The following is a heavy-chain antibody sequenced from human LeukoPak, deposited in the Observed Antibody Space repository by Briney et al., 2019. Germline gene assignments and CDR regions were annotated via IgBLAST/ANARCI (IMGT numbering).Heavy chain of an antibody. CDR2: VNPDSGNT. Sequence: ASVKVSCKASVYIFTSYDINWVRQATGQGLEWMGWVNPDSGNTGYAQKFQGRVTMTRNISISTVYMELSSLRFEDTAVYYCARRGVVVNYYFYGMDVWGQGTTVTVSS. CDR1: VYIFTSYD. J-gene: IGHJ6*02. CDR3: ARRGVVVNYYFYGMDV. D-gene: IGHD2-21*01. V-gene: IGHV1-8*01.